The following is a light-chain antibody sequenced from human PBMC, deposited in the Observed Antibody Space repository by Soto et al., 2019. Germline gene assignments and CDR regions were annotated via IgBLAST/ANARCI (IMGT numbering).Light chain of an antibody. V-gene: IGKV3-11*01. Sequence: EIVLTQSPGTLSLSPGERATLSCRASQSVSSHLALYQQKPGQAPRLLIYDASHRATGIPARFSGSGSGTYYTLTISSLEPDDFALYHCVQRTTPPWTCGQGSKVEIK. J-gene: IGKJ1*01. CDR3: VQRTTPPWT. CDR2: DAS. CDR1: QSVSSH.